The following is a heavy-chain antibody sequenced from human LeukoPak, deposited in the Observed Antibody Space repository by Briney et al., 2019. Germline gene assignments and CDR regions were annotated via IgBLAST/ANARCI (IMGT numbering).Heavy chain of an antibody. CDR1: GGSISSYY. CDR3: ARQYSSSWIDY. V-gene: IGHV4-59*08. D-gene: IGHD6-13*01. CDR2: IYYSGST. Sequence: SETLSLTCTVSGGSISSYYWSWIRQPPGKGLEWIGYIYYSGSTDYNPSLKSRVTISVDTSKNQFSLKLSSVTAADTAVYYCARQYSSSWIDYWGQGTLVTVSS. J-gene: IGHJ4*02.